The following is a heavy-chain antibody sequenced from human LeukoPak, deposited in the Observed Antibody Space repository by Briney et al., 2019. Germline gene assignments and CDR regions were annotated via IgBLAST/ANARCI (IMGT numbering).Heavy chain of an antibody. CDR1: GFTFDDYA. V-gene: IGHV3-9*01. CDR2: ISWNSGSI. J-gene: IGHJ4*02. CDR3: AKDAFDY. Sequence: GGSLRLSCAASGFTFDDYAMHWVRQAPGKGLEWVSGISWNSGSIGYADSVKGRFTISRDNAKNSLYLQMNSLRAEDTALYYCAKDAFDYWGQGTLVTVSS.